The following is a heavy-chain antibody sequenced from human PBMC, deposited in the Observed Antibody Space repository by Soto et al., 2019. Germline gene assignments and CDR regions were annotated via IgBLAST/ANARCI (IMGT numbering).Heavy chain of an antibody. V-gene: IGHV4-31*03. J-gene: IGHJ6*02. CDR3: ARDRIPTGMDV. Sequence: PSETLSLTCTVSGGSISSGGYYWSWIRQHPGKGLEWIGYIYYSGSTYYNPSLKSRVTISVDTSKNQFSLKLSSVTAADTAVYYCARDRIPTGMDVWGQGTTVTVSS. CDR2: IYYSGST. CDR1: GGSISSGGYY.